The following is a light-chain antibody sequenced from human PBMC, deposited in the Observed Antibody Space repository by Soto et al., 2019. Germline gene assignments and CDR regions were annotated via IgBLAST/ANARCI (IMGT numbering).Light chain of an antibody. CDR3: SSYTSTSTVV. V-gene: IGLV2-14*03. J-gene: IGLJ2*01. Sequence: QSALTQPASVSESPGQSITISCTGTSSDVGGYNYVSWYQQHPGKGPKLMIHDVSNRPSGVSNRFSGSKSGNTASLTISGLQAEDEADYYCSSYTSTSTVVFGGGTKLTVL. CDR2: DVS. CDR1: SSDVGGYNY.